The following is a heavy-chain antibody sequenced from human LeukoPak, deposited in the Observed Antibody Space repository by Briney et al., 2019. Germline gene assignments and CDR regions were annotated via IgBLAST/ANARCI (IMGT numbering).Heavy chain of an antibody. D-gene: IGHD2-15*01. CDR3: ARERIEGAGPGAFDI. J-gene: IGHJ3*02. V-gene: IGHV4-38-2*02. CDR1: GYSITSAYY. CDR2: IYHSGNT. Sequence: PSETLSLTCTVPGYSITSAYYWGWIRPPPGKGLEWIANIYHSGNTYYNPSLKSRVTISVDTSKNQFSLKLSSVTAADTAVYYCARERIEGAGPGAFDIWGQGTVVTVSS.